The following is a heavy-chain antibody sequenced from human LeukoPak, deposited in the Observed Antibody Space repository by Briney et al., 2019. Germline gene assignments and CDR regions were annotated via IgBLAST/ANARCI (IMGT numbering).Heavy chain of an antibody. CDR1: GGSFSGYY. Sequence: PSETLSLTCAVYGGSFSGYYWSWIRQPPGKGLEWIGEINHSGSTNYNPSLKSRVTISVDTSKNQFSLKLSSVTAADTAVYYCAREFPGWFDPWGQGTLVTVSS. CDR3: AREFPGWFDP. CDR2: INHSGST. V-gene: IGHV4-34*01. J-gene: IGHJ5*02.